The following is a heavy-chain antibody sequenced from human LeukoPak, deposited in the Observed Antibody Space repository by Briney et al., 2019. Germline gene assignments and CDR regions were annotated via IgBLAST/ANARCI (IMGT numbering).Heavy chain of an antibody. V-gene: IGHV1-69*05. D-gene: IGHD1-26*01. J-gene: IGHJ4*02. CDR3: AMGARRLAIDY. Sequence: VKVSCKASGGTFSSYAISWVRQAPGQGLEWMGGIIPIFGTANYAQKFQGRVAITTDESTSTAYMELSSLRSEDTAVYYCAMGARRLAIDYWGQGTLVTVSS. CDR1: GGTFSSYA. CDR2: IIPIFGTA.